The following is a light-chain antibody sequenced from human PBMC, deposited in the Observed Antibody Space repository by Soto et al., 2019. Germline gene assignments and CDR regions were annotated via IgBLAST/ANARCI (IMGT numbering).Light chain of an antibody. CDR3: QQRSTWPPEFT. Sequence: EIVLTQSPATLSLSPGERATLSCRASQSVGSHLTWYQQKPGQPPRLLIYDTFNRATGIPDRFSGRGSGIDFTLTISSLDPEDFAVYYCQQRSTWPPEFTFGPGTKVDIK. J-gene: IGKJ3*01. CDR1: QSVGSH. CDR2: DTF. V-gene: IGKV3-11*01.